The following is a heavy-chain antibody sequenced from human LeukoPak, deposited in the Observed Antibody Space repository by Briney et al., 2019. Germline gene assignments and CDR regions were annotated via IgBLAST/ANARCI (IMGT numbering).Heavy chain of an antibody. V-gene: IGHV1-18*01. Sequence: RASVKVSCKASGYTFTSYGISWVRQAPGQGLEWMGWISAYNGHTNFAQKLQGRVTVTTDTSTSTAHMELRSLRSDDTAVYYCARLRYDPRGYSDYWGQGTLVTVSS. J-gene: IGHJ4*02. CDR2: ISAYNGHT. CDR3: ARLRYDPRGYSDY. D-gene: IGHD3-3*01. CDR1: GYTFTSYG.